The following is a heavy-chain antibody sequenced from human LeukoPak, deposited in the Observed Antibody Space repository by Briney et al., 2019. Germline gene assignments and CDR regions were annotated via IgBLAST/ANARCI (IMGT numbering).Heavy chain of an antibody. V-gene: IGHV4-38-2*02. CDR1: GYSISSGYY. Sequence: SETLSLTCTVSGYSISSGYYWGWIRQPPGKGLEWIGEINHSGSTNYSPSLKSRVTISVDTSKNQFSLKLGSVTAADTAVYYCARGLPTPTVPRFDYWGQGTLVTVSS. CDR3: ARGLPTPTVPRFDY. J-gene: IGHJ4*02. D-gene: IGHD4-11*01. CDR2: INHSGST.